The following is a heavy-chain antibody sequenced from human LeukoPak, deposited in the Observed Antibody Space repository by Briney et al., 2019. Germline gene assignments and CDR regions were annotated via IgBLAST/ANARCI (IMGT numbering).Heavy chain of an antibody. J-gene: IGHJ6*02. CDR3: ARGALYTAMVPRGHGYGMDV. V-gene: IGHV4-34*01. CDR1: GGSFSGYY. D-gene: IGHD5-18*01. Sequence: PSETLSLTCAVYGGSFSGYYWSWIRQPPGKGLEWIGEINPSGSTNYNPSLKSRVTISVDTSKNQFSLKLSSVTAADTAVYYCARGALYTAMVPRGHGYGMDVWGQGTTVTVSS. CDR2: INPSGST.